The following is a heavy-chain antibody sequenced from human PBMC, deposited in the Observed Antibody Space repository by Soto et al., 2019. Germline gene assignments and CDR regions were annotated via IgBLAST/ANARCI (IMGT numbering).Heavy chain of an antibody. D-gene: IGHD5-12*01. V-gene: IGHV4-59*01. CDR1: GGSISSYY. J-gene: IGHJ5*02. Sequence: SETLSLTCTVSGGSISSYYWSWIRHPPGKGLEWIGYIYYSGSTNYNPSLKSRVTISVDTSKNQFSLKLSSVTAADTAVYYCARRNGDIVATTWFDPWGQGTLVTVSS. CDR3: ARRNGDIVATTWFDP. CDR2: IYYSGST.